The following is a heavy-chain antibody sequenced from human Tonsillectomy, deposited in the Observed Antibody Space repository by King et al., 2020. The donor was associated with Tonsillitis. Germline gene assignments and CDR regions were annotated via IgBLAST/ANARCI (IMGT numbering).Heavy chain of an antibody. CDR1: GFMFSNNG. CDR2: IAYDASYE. V-gene: IGHV3-30*18. J-gene: IGHJ2*01. D-gene: IGHD3-16*01. Sequence: VQLVESGGGVVQPGRSLRLSCAASGFMFSNNGMHWVRQAPGKGLEWVALIAYDASYENYADSVKGRFTISRDNSKNTLYLEMNSLRVEDTAVYYCAKDGIGLSDWYCDLWGRGTLVTVSS. CDR3: AKDGIGLSDWYCDL.